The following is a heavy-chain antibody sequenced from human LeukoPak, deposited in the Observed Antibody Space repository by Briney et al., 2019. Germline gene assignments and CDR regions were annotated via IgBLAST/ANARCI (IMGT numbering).Heavy chain of an antibody. CDR1: GGSFTTYY. J-gene: IGHJ4*02. Sequence: SETLSLTCAVYGGSFTTYYWSWIRQPPGKGLEWIGEINHSGSTNYNPSLKSRVTISVDTSKNQFSLKLNSVTAADTAVYYCARYSGYYLSYFDYWGQGTLVTVSS. CDR3: ARYSGYYLSYFDY. V-gene: IGHV4-34*01. D-gene: IGHD3-22*01. CDR2: INHSGST.